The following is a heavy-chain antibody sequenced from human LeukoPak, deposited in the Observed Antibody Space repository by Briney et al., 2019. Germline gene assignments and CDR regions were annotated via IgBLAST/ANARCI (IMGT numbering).Heavy chain of an antibody. CDR3: ARDLTVPDYDAFDI. CDR1: GYTFSDYY. J-gene: IGHJ3*02. Sequence: GASVKVSCKASGYTFSDYYLHWVRQAPGQGLEWMGWIHPNSGATRYAEKFQDRVTMTRDTSISTAFIDLSWLSSDDTAMYYCARDLTVPDYDAFDIWGQGTMVTVSS. V-gene: IGHV1-2*02. D-gene: IGHD4-11*01. CDR2: IHPNSGAT.